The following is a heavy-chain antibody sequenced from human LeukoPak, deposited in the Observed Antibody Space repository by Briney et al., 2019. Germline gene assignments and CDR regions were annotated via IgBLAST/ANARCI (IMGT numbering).Heavy chain of an antibody. V-gene: IGHV3-74*01. D-gene: IGHD1-26*01. CDR3: ARSGMLDY. J-gene: IGHJ4*02. Sequence: GGSLRLSCAASGFTFSSYWMHWVRQASGKGLVWVSRTNSDGSSTSYADSVKGRFTISRDNAKNTLYLQMNSLRAEDTAVYYCARSGMLDYWGQGTLVTVSS. CDR2: TNSDGSST. CDR1: GFTFSSYW.